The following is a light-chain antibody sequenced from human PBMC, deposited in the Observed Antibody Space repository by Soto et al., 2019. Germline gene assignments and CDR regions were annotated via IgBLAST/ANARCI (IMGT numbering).Light chain of an antibody. CDR3: SSYAGSNNQV. V-gene: IGLV2-8*01. CDR2: EVS. CDR1: SSDVGGYNY. Sequence: QSALTQPPSASGSPGQSVTISCTGTSSDVGGYNYVSWYQQHPGRAPKLMIYEVSKRPSGAPARFSGSKSGNAASLTVSGLQTEDEDDYYCSSYAGSNNQVFGTGTKLTVL. J-gene: IGLJ1*01.